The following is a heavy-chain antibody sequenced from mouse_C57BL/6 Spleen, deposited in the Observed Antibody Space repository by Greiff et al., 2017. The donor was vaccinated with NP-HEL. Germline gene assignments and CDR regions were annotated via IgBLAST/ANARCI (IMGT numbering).Heavy chain of an antibody. Sequence: QVQLKQPGAELVKPGASVKMSCKASGYTFTSYWITWVKQRPGQGLEWIGDIYPGSGSTNYNEKFKSKATLTVDTSSSTAYMQLSSLTSEDSAVYYCARGGANWYYFDYWGQGTTLTVSS. V-gene: IGHV1-55*01. CDR2: IYPGSGST. D-gene: IGHD4-1*01. J-gene: IGHJ2*01. CDR1: GYTFTSYW. CDR3: ARGGANWYYFDY.